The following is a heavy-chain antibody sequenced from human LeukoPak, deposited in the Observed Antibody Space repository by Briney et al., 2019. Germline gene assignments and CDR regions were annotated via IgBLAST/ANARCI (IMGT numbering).Heavy chain of an antibody. CDR1: GFTFSNYW. V-gene: IGHV3-74*01. Sequence: GGSLRLSCAASGFTFSNYWMHWVRQAPGKGLVWVSRINSDGINTSYADSVKGRFTISRDNAKNSLYLQMNSLRAEDTAVYYCASTAAAAGYYFDYWGQGTLVTVSS. CDR2: INSDGINT. J-gene: IGHJ4*02. D-gene: IGHD6-13*01. CDR3: ASTAAAAGYYFDY.